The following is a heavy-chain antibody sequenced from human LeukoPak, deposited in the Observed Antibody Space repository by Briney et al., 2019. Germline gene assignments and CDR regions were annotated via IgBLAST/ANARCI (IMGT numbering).Heavy chain of an antibody. CDR2: IIPILGIA. CDR3: AAALTGNTAMNY. V-gene: IGHV1-69*02. J-gene: IGHJ4*02. CDR1: GGTFSSYT. Sequence: GASVKVSCKXSGGTFSSYTISWVRQTPGQGLEWMGRIIPILGIANYAQKFQGRVTITADKSTSTAYMELSSLRSEDTAVYYCAAALTGNTAMNYWGQGTLVTVSS. D-gene: IGHD5-18*01.